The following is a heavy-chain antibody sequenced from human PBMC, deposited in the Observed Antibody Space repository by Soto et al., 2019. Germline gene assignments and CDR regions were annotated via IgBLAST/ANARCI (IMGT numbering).Heavy chain of an antibody. V-gene: IGHV3-48*01. D-gene: IGHD1-1*01. CDR3: ARDLNDGLFDY. CDR2: IGSSSSTI. J-gene: IGHJ4*02. Sequence: EVQLVESGGGLVQPGGSLRLSCAASGFTFSSYSMNWVRQAPGKGLEWVSYIGSSSSTIYYADSVKSRFTISRDNAKNSLYLQMNSLRAEDTAVYYCARDLNDGLFDYWGQGTLVTVSS. CDR1: GFTFSSYS.